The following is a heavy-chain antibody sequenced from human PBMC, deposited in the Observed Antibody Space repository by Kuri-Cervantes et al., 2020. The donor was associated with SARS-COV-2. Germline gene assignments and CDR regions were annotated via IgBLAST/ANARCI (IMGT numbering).Heavy chain of an antibody. Sequence: GESLKISCAASGFTFSSYSMNWVRQAPGKGLEWVSSISSSSSYIYYADSVKGRFTLSRDNAKNMLFLQMNSLRAEDTAVYYCVRDGDHWNFDYWGQGTLVTGAS. CDR2: ISSSSSYI. CDR1: GFTFSSYS. V-gene: IGHV3-21*01. D-gene: IGHD1-1*01. J-gene: IGHJ4*02. CDR3: VRDGDHWNFDY.